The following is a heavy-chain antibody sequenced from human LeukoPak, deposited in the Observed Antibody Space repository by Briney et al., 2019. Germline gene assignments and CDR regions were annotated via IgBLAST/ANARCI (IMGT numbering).Heavy chain of an antibody. Sequence: PGGSLRLSCAASGFPFSTYEMNWVRQAPGKGLEWVSYISSDSTIYYADSVKGRFTISRDNAKNSLYLQMNSLRAKDTAVYYCARLNSSGYYEFDYWGQGTLVTVSS. CDR3: ARLNSSGYYEFDY. D-gene: IGHD3-22*01. J-gene: IGHJ4*02. V-gene: IGHV3-48*03. CDR2: ISSDSTI. CDR1: GFPFSTYE.